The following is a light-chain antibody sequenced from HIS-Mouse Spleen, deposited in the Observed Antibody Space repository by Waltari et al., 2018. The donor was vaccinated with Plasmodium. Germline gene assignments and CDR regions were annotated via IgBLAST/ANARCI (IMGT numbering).Light chain of an antibody. V-gene: IGLV2-11*01. Sequence: QSALPQPRSVSGSPGQSVTISCTGTSREAGGYNYGSPYQPHPGKAPKLTIYDVSKRPPAVLVRFSGSKSGNTTSLTISGLQSGDESNYYFCSYAGDYSDVYGSGPNVTGL. CDR2: DVS. CDR1: SREAGGYNY. CDR3: CSYAGDYSDV. J-gene: IGLJ1*01.